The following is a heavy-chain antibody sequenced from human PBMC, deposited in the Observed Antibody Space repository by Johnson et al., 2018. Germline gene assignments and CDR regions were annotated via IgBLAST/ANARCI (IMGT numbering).Heavy chain of an antibody. CDR3: ERDEGYGLSRYYYYMDV. J-gene: IGHJ6*03. CDR1: GFSFSYYW. D-gene: IGHD5-18*01. Sequence: VQLQESGGGLVQPGGSLRLSCAASGFSFSYYWMHWVRQAPGKGLVWVSRINSDGSGTSYSDSVKGRFTISRDNAKNTVYLQRNSLRAEDTAVYYCERDEGYGLSRYYYYMDVWGKGATVTV. CDR2: INSDGSGT. V-gene: IGHV3-74*01.